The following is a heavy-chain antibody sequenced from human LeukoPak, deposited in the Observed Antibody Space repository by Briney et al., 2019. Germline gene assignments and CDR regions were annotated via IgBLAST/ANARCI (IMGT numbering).Heavy chain of an antibody. V-gene: IGHV3-30*18. CDR2: ISYDGSNK. Sequence: LSLTCTVSGGSITSYYWTWMRQSPGKGLEWVAVISYDGSNKYYADSVKGRFTISRDNSKNTLYLQMNSLRAEDTAVYYCAKGSWSSGWVFDYWGQGTLVTVSS. D-gene: IGHD6-19*01. CDR1: GGSITSYY. J-gene: IGHJ4*02. CDR3: AKGSWSSGWVFDY.